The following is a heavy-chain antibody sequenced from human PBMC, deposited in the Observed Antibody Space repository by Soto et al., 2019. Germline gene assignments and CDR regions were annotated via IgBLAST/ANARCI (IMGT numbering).Heavy chain of an antibody. CDR3: ARDKVIATSGAFDI. CDR1: GFTFSSYG. Sequence: QVQLVESGGGVVQPGRSLRLSCAASGFTFSSYGMHWVRQAPGKGLEWVAVIWYDGSNKYYADSVKGRFTISRDNSKNTLYLQMNSLRAEDTAVYYCARDKVIATSGAFDIWGQGTMVTVSS. V-gene: IGHV3-33*01. CDR2: IWYDGSNK. D-gene: IGHD2-21*01. J-gene: IGHJ3*02.